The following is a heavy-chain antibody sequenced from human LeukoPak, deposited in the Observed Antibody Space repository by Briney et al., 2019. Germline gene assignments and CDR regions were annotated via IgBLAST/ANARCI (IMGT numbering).Heavy chain of an antibody. Sequence: ASVTVSCTASGYTFTSYGISWVRQAPGQGLEWMGWISAYNGNTNYAQKLQGRVTMTTDTSTSTAYMELRSLRSDDTAVHYCARSYYYDSSGYPRHFDYWGQGTLVTVSS. CDR3: ARSYYYDSSGYPRHFDY. J-gene: IGHJ4*02. D-gene: IGHD3-22*01. CDR1: GYTFTSYG. CDR2: ISAYNGNT. V-gene: IGHV1-18*01.